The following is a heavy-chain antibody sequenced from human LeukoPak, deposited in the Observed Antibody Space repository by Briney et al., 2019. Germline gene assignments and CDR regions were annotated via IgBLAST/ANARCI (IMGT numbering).Heavy chain of an antibody. D-gene: IGHD6-6*01. CDR1: GYTFTSYD. CDR3: ARVLTRSSPPNLGY. CDR2: MNPNSGNT. J-gene: IGHJ4*02. V-gene: IGHV1-8*03. Sequence: ASVKVSCKASGYTFTSYDINWVRQATGQGLEWMGWMNPNSGNTGYAQKFQGRVTITRNTSISTAYMELSSLRSEDTAVYYCARVLTRSSPPNLGYWGQGTLVTVSS.